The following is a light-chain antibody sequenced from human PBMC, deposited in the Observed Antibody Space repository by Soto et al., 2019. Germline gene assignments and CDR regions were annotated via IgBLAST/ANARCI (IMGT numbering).Light chain of an antibody. CDR1: SSDVGGYNY. CDR3: RSYTSSSTLV. J-gene: IGLJ1*01. Sequence: QSALTQPASVSGSPGQSITISCTGTSSDVGGYNYVSWYQQHPGKTHKLMIYEVSNRPLGVSNRFSGSKSGNTASLTISGLQAEDEADYYCRSYTSSSTLVFGTGTKVTVL. CDR2: EVS. V-gene: IGLV2-14*01.